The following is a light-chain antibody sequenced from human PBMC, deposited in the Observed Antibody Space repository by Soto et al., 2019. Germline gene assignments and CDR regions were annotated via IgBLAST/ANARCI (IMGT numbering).Light chain of an antibody. Sequence: DIQMTQSPSSLSASVGDRVTITCRASQGISSYLAWYQQKPGKAPKLLIYKASRLHSGVSSRFSGSESGTEFTLTISSLQPDDFATYYCRQYSGDSRTFGQGTKVDIK. CDR2: KAS. CDR3: RQYSGDSRT. CDR1: QGISSY. J-gene: IGKJ1*01. V-gene: IGKV1-5*03.